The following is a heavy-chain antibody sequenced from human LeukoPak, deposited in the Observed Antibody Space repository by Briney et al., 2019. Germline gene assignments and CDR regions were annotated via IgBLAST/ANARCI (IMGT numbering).Heavy chain of an antibody. D-gene: IGHD2-15*01. V-gene: IGHV3-33*01. Sequence: PGRSLRLSCAASGFTFSSYGMHWVRQAPGEGLEWVAVIWYDGSNKYYADSVKGRFTISRDNSKNTLYLQMNSLRAEDTAVYYCARVVCSGGSCYFDYWGQGTLVTVSS. CDR1: GFTFSSYG. CDR2: IWYDGSNK. CDR3: ARVVCSGGSCYFDY. J-gene: IGHJ4*02.